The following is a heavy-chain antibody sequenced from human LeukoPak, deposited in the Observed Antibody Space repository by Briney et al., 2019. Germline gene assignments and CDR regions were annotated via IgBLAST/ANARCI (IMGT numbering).Heavy chain of an antibody. CDR3: ARQGNYYDSSGYYYDWFDP. CDR1: GGSISSSSYY. J-gene: IGHJ5*02. CDR2: IYYSGST. D-gene: IGHD3-22*01. Sequence: SETLSLTCTVSGGSISSSSYYWGWIRQPPGKGLEWIGTIYYSGSTYYNPSLKSRVTISVDTSKNQFSLKLSSVTAADTAVYYCARQGNYYDSSGYYYDWFDPWGQGTLVTVSS. V-gene: IGHV4-39*01.